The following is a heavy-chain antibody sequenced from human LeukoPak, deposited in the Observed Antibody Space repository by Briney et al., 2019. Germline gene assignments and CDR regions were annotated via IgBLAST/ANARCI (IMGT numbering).Heavy chain of an antibody. V-gene: IGHV3-64*01. D-gene: IGHD3-22*01. CDR2: INNNGGNT. J-gene: IGHJ6*03. CDR3: ARDGVPGHYYLYYYYMDV. Sequence: GGSLRLSCAASGFIFSNYAMYWVRQAPGKGLEYVSAINNNGGNTYYANSVKGRFTISRDNSKNTLYLQMDSLRAEDMAVYYCARDGVPGHYYLYYYYMDVWGKGTTVTVSS. CDR1: GFIFSNYA.